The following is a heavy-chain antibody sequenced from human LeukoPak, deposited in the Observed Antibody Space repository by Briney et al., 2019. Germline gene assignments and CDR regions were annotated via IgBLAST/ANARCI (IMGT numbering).Heavy chain of an antibody. Sequence: PGGSLRLSCAASGFTFSDYYMSWIRQAPGKGLEWVSYISSSGSTIYYADSVKGRFTISRDNAKNSLYLQMNSLRAEDTAVYYCARGSRNSRKQSGYYPLLDYWGQGTLVTVSS. CDR1: GFTFSDYY. CDR2: ISSSGSTI. CDR3: ARGSRNSRKQSGYYPLLDY. V-gene: IGHV3-11*01. J-gene: IGHJ4*02. D-gene: IGHD3-22*01.